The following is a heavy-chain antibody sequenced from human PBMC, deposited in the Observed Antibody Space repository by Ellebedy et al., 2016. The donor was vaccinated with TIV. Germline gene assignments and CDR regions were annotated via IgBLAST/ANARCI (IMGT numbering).Heavy chain of an antibody. CDR3: VRLAGGYTYGFLDY. J-gene: IGHJ4*02. V-gene: IGHV5-51*01. CDR2: IYPADSDT. Sequence: GESLKISXNGSGYSFINYWIGWVRQTPGKGLEWMGLIYPADSDTRYSPSFEGQVTISADKSIRTAYLQWNSLKASDTAIYYCVRLAGGYTYGFLDYWGQGALVTVSS. CDR1: GYSFINYW. D-gene: IGHD5-18*01.